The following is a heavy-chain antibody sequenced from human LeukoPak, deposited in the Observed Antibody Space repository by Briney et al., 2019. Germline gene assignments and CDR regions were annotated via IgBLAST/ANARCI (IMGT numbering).Heavy chain of an antibody. V-gene: IGHV1-18*01. CDR2: ISAYNGNT. Sequence: ASVKVSCKASGYTFTSYDINWVRQATGQGLEWMGWISAYNGNTNYAQKLQGRVTMTTDTSTSTAYMELRSLRSDDTAVYYCATDAYYYDSSGPEYFQHWGQGTLVTVSS. CDR1: GYTFTSYD. J-gene: IGHJ1*01. CDR3: ATDAYYYDSSGPEYFQH. D-gene: IGHD3-22*01.